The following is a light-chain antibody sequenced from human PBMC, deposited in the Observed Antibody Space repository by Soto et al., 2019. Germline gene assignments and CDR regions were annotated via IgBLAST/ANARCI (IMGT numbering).Light chain of an antibody. J-gene: IGKJ4*01. CDR1: QSISSY. CDR3: QQSYSTLLT. Sequence: DIQMTQSPSSLSASVGDRVTIACRASQSISSYVNWYEQKPGKAPKLLIYAASSLQSGVPSRFSGSGSGTDFTLTISSLQPEDFATYYCQQSYSTLLTFGGGTKVDIK. CDR2: AAS. V-gene: IGKV1-39*01.